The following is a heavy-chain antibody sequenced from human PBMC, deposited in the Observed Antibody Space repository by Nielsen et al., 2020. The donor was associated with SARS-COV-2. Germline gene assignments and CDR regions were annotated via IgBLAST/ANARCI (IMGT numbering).Heavy chain of an antibody. Sequence: GESLKISCAASGFTFGSYGMHWVRQAPGKGLEWLAVIWYDGSEIYYADSVNGRFTISRDTSKNTLYLQMNSLRVEDTAVYYCTRAPYSSGDFDFWGQGTLVTVSS. J-gene: IGHJ4*02. D-gene: IGHD6-25*01. V-gene: IGHV3-33*01. CDR3: TRAPYSSGDFDF. CDR1: GFTFGSYG. CDR2: IWYDGSEI.